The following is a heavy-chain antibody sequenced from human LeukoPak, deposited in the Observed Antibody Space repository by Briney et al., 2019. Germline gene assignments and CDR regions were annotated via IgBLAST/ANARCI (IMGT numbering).Heavy chain of an antibody. D-gene: IGHD5-18*01. CDR1: GGSISSYY. CDR2: IYYSGST. J-gene: IGHJ5*02. V-gene: IGHV4-59*01. Sequence: PETLSLTCTVSGGSISSYYWSWIRQPPGKGLEWIGYIYYSGSTNYNPSLKSRVTISLDTSKNQFSLKLSSVTAADTAVYYCAREGDNYGNWFDPWGQGTLVTVSS. CDR3: AREGDNYGNWFDP.